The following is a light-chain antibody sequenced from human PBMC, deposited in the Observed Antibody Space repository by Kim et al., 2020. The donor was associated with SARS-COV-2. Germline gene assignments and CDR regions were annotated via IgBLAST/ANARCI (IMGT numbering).Light chain of an antibody. Sequence: QSVTISCTGTSSDVGGYSYVSWYQQHPGKAPKLMIYEVSKRPSGVPDLFSGSKSGNTASLTVSGLQAEDEADYYCSSYAGSNNPYVFGTGTKVTVL. CDR1: SSDVGGYSY. CDR3: SSYAGSNNPYV. CDR2: EVS. V-gene: IGLV2-8*01. J-gene: IGLJ1*01.